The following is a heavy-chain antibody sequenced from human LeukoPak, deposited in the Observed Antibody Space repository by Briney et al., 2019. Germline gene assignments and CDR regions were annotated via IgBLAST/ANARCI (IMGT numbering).Heavy chain of an antibody. CDR1: GGSFSGYY. CDR2: INHSGST. J-gene: IGHJ4*02. V-gene: IGHV4-34*01. Sequence: SETLSLTCAVYGGSFSGYYWSWIRQPPGKGLEWIGEINHSGSTNYNPSLKSRVTISVDTSKNQFSLKLSSVTAADTAVYYCARERLTFGVVNRWLDYWGQGTLVTVSS. CDR3: ARERLTFGVVNRWLDY. D-gene: IGHD3-3*01.